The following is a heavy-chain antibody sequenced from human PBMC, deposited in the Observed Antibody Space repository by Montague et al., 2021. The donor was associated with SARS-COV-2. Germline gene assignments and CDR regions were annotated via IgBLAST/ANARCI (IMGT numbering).Heavy chain of an antibody. CDR2: IDWDDDK. V-gene: IGHV2-70*11. Sequence: PALVKPTQTLTPTCTFSGLSLSTSGMCVSWIRQPPGKALEWLARIDWDDDKYYSTSLKTRLTISKDTSKNQVVLTMTNMDPVDTATYYCVRAMAGTEDYWGQGTLVTVSS. J-gene: IGHJ4*02. D-gene: IGHD6-19*01. CDR3: VRAMAGTEDY. CDR1: GLSLSTSGMC.